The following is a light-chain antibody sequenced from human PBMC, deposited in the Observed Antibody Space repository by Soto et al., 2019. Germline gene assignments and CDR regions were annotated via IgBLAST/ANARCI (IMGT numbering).Light chain of an antibody. CDR3: QHYNNWPPWT. J-gene: IGKJ1*01. V-gene: IGKV3-15*01. CDR2: GAS. Sequence: EIVMTQSPATLSVSPGERATLSCRASQSVSSNLAWYQQKPGQAPRLLIYGASIRATGIPARFSGSGSGTEFTPTISSLQSEDFAVYYCQHYNNWPPWTFGQGTKVEIK. CDR1: QSVSSN.